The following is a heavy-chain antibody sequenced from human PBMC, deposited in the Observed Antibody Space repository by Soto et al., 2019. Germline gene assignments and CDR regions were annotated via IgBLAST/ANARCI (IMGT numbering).Heavy chain of an antibody. V-gene: IGHV4-30-4*01. CDR1: GGSISSGDYY. J-gene: IGHJ4*02. CDR2: IYYSGST. Sequence: SETLSLTCTVSGGSISSGDYYWSWIRQPPGKGLEWIGYIYYSGSTYYNPSLKSRVTISVDTSKNQFSLKLSSVTAADTAVYYCASALVVTAIRFDYWGQGTLVTVSS. D-gene: IGHD2-21*02. CDR3: ASALVVTAIRFDY.